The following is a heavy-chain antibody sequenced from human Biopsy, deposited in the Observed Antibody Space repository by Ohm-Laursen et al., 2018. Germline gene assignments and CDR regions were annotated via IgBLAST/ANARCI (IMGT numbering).Heavy chain of an antibody. V-gene: IGHV4-59*01. J-gene: IGHJ6*02. D-gene: IGHD2/OR15-2a*01. Sequence: PSQTLSLTCTVSGGSISSDYWSWIRQTPGKGLEWIGYIYYSGSTNYNPSLKSRVTISVDTSKNQFSLRLNSVTAADTAVYYCARATNSTGWPYYYFYGMDVWGQGTLITVSS. CDR1: GGSISSDY. CDR3: ARATNSTGWPYYYFYGMDV. CDR2: IYYSGST.